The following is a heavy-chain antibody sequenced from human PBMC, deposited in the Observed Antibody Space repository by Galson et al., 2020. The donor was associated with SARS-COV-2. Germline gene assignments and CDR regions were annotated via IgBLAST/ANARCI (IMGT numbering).Heavy chain of an antibody. V-gene: IGHV7-4-1*02. CDR3: ARLGYYDSSGYTQHYYYYMDV. CDR2: INTNTGNP. Sequence: ASVKVSCKASGYTFTSYAMNWVRQAPGQGLEWMGLINTNTGNPTYAQGFTGRFVFSLDTSVSTAYLQISSLKAEDTAVYYCARLGYYDSSGYTQHYYYYMDVWGKGTTVTVSS. J-gene: IGHJ6*03. CDR1: GYTFTSYA. D-gene: IGHD3-22*01.